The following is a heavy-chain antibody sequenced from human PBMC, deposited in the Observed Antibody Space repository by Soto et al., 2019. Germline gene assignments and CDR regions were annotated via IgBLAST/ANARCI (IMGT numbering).Heavy chain of an antibody. Sequence: QVQLQESGPGLVKPSGTLSLTCAVSSGSISSSNWWSWVRQPPGKGLEWIGEIYHSGTTNYNPSLKTRVTISVDKSKNQFYLELSSVTAADTAVYYGARAYSRTWLRDELDYWGQGSLVTVSS. CDR3: ARAYSRTWLRDELDY. V-gene: IGHV4-4*02. J-gene: IGHJ4*02. CDR1: SGSISSSNW. CDR2: IYHSGTT. D-gene: IGHD6-13*01.